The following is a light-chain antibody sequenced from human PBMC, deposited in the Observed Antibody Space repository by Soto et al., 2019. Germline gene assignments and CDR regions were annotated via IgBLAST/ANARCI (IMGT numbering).Light chain of an antibody. CDR3: QQYKTCPLP. Sequence: DIQMTQSPSTLSASVGDRVTITCRASQSINRWLAWYRQKPGKAPNLLIYEASSLQSGVPSRLSGSGSGTEFNLTISSLQPDDCATYDCQQYKTCPLPFGGGTVVEIK. CDR1: QSINRW. J-gene: IGKJ4*01. V-gene: IGKV1-5*01. CDR2: EAS.